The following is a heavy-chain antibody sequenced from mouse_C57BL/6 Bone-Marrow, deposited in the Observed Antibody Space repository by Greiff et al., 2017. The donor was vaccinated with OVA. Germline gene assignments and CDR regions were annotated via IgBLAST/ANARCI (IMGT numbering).Heavy chain of an antibody. J-gene: IGHJ2*01. V-gene: IGHV5-4*03. D-gene: IGHD1-1*01. CDR2: ISDGGSYT. CDR3: ARVYYYGSFDY. CDR1: GFTFSSYA. Sequence: DVMLVESGGGLVKPGGSLKLSCAASGFTFSSYAMSWVRQTPEKRLEWVATISDGGSYTYYPDNVKGRFTISRDNAKNNLYLQRSHLKSEDTAMYYCARVYYYGSFDYWGQGTTLTVSS.